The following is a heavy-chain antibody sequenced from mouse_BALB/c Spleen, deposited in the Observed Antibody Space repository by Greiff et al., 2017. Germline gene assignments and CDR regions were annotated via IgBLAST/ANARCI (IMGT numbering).Heavy chain of an antibody. J-gene: IGHJ2*01. D-gene: IGHD1-1*01. CDR2: ISSGGST. Sequence: EVQGVESGGGLVKPGGSLKLSCAASGFTFSSYAMSWVRQTPEKRLEWVASISSGGSTYYPDSVKGRFTISRDNARNILYLQMSSLRSEDTAMYYCARGYYYGSSLYYFDYWGQGTTLTVSS. CDR3: ARGYYYGSSLYYFDY. V-gene: IGHV5-6-5*01. CDR1: GFTFSSYA.